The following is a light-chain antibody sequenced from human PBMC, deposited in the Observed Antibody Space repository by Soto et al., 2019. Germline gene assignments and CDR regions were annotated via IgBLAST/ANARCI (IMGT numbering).Light chain of an antibody. J-gene: IGKJ1*01. CDR3: QQYKKWPRT. Sequence: EIVMTQSPDTLSVSPGERATLSCRASQSVGSNLAWYQQKPGQAPRLLIYGASTRATDMLGRFSGRGSGTEFTLTISSLQSEDFAVYYCQQYKKWPRTFGQGTKVDIK. V-gene: IGKV3-15*01. CDR1: QSVGSN. CDR2: GAS.